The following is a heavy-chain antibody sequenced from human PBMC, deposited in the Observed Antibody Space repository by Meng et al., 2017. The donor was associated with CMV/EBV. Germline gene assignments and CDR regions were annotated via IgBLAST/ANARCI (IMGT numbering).Heavy chain of an antibody. CDR3: AKRGIQLWFFDY. Sequence: GEFLKISCAASGITFRNTAMSWVRQAPGKGLEWVSGISGSGGSTYYADSVKGRFTISRDNSKNTLYLQMNSLRAEDTAVYYCAKRGIQLWFFDYWGQGTLVTVSS. V-gene: IGHV3-23*01. CDR2: ISGSGGST. CDR1: GITFRNTA. J-gene: IGHJ4*02. D-gene: IGHD5-18*01.